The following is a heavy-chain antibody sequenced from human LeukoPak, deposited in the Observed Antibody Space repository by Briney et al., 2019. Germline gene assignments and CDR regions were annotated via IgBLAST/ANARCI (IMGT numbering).Heavy chain of an antibody. CDR2: INSDGSST. V-gene: IGHV3-74*01. CDR3: AREGAVAGTYYYYGMDV. D-gene: IGHD6-19*01. Sequence: GALRLSCAASGFTFSSYWMHWVRQAPGKGLVWVSRINSDGSSTSYADSVKGRFTISRDNAKNTLYLQMNSLRAEDTAVYYCAREGAVAGTYYYYGMDVWGQGTTVTVSS. J-gene: IGHJ6*02. CDR1: GFTFSSYW.